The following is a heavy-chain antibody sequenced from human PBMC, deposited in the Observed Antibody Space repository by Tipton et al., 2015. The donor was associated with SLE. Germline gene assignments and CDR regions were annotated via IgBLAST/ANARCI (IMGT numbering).Heavy chain of an antibody. CDR1: GGSISIYY. CDR3: ARDTGGPKGVTHYEFSRGDDAFDI. J-gene: IGHJ3*02. D-gene: IGHD3-3*01. CDR2: IYTGGNT. V-gene: IGHV4-4*07. Sequence: TLSLTCPVSGGSISIYYWGWVRQPAGNGLEWIVRIYTGGNTKYNPSLESRVTLSVDTSKDQFSLKLSSVTAADTAVYYCARDTGGPKGVTHYEFSRGDDAFDIWGQGTMVTVSS.